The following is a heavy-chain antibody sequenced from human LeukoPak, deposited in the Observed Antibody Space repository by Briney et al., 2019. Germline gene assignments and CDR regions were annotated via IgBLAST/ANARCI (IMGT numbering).Heavy chain of an antibody. J-gene: IGHJ6*03. Sequence: PSETLSLTCTVSGGSISSYYWSWVRQPPGKGLEWIGYIYYSGSTNYNPSLKSRVTISVDTSKNQFSLKLSSVTAADTAGYYCARTGNGRXEPYXYXMXXXXKGXT. CDR2: IYYSGST. D-gene: IGHD1-14*01. V-gene: IGHV4-59*01. CDR3: ARTGNGRXEPYXYXMXX. CDR1: GGSISSYY.